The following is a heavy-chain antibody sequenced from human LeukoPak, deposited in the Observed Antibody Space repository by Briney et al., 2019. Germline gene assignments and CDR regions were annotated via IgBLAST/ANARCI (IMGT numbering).Heavy chain of an antibody. Sequence: SVRVSCKASGGTFSSYAISWVRQAPGEGLEWMGRIIPILGIANYAQKFQGRVTITADKSTSTAYMELSSLRSEDTAVYYCARDQASYGPFDYWGQGTLVTVSS. CDR1: GGTFSSYA. CDR3: ARDQASYGPFDY. J-gene: IGHJ4*02. CDR2: IIPILGIA. V-gene: IGHV1-69*04. D-gene: IGHD5-18*01.